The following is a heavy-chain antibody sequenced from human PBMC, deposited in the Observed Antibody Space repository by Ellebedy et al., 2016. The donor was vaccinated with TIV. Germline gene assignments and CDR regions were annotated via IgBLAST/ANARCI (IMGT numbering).Heavy chain of an antibody. CDR3: AGRTRSGVAVAEY. J-gene: IGHJ4*02. CDR2: IKPDGSEK. V-gene: IGHV3-7*01. D-gene: IGHD6-19*01. CDR1: GFSFSNYW. Sequence: GGSLRLXXAASGFSFSNYWMFWVRQAPGKGLEWLANIKPDGSEKYYVDSVKGRFTISRDNAKNSLFLQVNSLRAEDTAVFYCAGRTRSGVAVAEYWGQGTLVTVSS.